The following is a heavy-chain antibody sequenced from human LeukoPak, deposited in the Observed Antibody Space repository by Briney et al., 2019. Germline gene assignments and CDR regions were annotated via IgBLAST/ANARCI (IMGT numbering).Heavy chain of an antibody. V-gene: IGHV3-9*01. CDR2: ISWNSGSI. CDR1: GFTFDDYA. J-gene: IGHJ4*02. Sequence: HAGGSLRLSCAASGFTFDDYAMHWVRQAPGKGLEWVSGISWNSGSIGYADSVKGRFTISRDNAKNSLYLQMNSLRAEDTALYYCAKDKNSGYGSHFDYWGQGTLVTVSS. CDR3: AKDKNSGYGSHFDY. D-gene: IGHD5-12*01.